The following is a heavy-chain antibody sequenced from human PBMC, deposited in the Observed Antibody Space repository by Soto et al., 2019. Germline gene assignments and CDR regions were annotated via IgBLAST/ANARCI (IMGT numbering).Heavy chain of an antibody. V-gene: IGHV4-39*01. CDR1: GGSISSSSYY. D-gene: IGHD6-13*01. J-gene: IGHJ4*02. CDR2: IYYSGST. Sequence: SETLSLTCTVSGGSISSSSYYWGWIRQPPGKGLEWIGSIYYSGSTYYNPSLKSRVPISVDTSKNQFSLKLSSVTAADTAVYYCARSSSSWYSTNDYWGQGTLVTVSS. CDR3: ARSSSSWYSTNDY.